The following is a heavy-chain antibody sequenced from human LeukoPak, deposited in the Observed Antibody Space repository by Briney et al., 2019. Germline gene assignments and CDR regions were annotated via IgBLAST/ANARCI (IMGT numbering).Heavy chain of an antibody. V-gene: IGHV4-39*07. CDR3: AREVADYYYMDV. Sequence: PSETLSLTCTVSGGSTSSSSYYWGWIRQPPGKGLEWIGSIYYSGSTYYNPSLKSRVTISVDTSKNQFSLKLSSVTAADTAVYYCAREVADYYYMDVWGKGTTVTISS. CDR1: GGSTSSSSYY. J-gene: IGHJ6*03. CDR2: IYYSGST.